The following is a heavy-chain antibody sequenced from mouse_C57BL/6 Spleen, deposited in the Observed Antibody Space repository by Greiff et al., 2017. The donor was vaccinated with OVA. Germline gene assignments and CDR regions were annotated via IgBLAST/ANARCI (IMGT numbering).Heavy chain of an antibody. CDR3: ARLDDYDDYAMDY. V-gene: IGHV1-26*01. Sequence: VQLQQSGPELVKPGASVKISCKASGYTFTDYYMNWVKQSHGKSLEWIGDINPNNGGTSYNQKFKGKATLTVDKSSSTAYMELRSLTSEDSAVYYCARLDDYDDYAMDYWGQGTSVTVSS. D-gene: IGHD2-4*01. CDR1: GYTFTDYY. J-gene: IGHJ4*01. CDR2: INPNNGGT.